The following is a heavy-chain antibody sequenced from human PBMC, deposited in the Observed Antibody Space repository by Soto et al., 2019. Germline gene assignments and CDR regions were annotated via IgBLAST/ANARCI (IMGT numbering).Heavy chain of an antibody. D-gene: IGHD4-17*01. CDR3: ARGRGGSYGGNSAHFDI. V-gene: IGHV3-33*01. CDR1: GFTFSGFG. Sequence: QVQLVESGGGVVQPGTSLRLSCEASGFTFSGFGMHWVRQAPGKGLEWVAVIWYDGSKKYYADCVKGRFTISRDNSKNALYLQMKSLRAEDTDVYYCARGRGGSYGGNSAHFDIWGQGTLVTVSS. CDR2: IWYDGSKK. J-gene: IGHJ3*02.